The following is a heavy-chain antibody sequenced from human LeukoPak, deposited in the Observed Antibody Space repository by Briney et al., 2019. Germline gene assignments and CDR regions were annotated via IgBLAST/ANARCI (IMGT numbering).Heavy chain of an antibody. CDR2: IYTSGST. D-gene: IGHD2/OR15-2a*01. CDR3: ARGTGVINFDY. Sequence: SYYWSWIRQPAGKGLEWIGRIYTSGSTNYNPSLKSRVTMSVDMSKNQFSLKLSSVAAADTAVYYCARGTGVINFDYWGQGILVTVSS. J-gene: IGHJ4*02. V-gene: IGHV4-4*07. CDR1: SYY.